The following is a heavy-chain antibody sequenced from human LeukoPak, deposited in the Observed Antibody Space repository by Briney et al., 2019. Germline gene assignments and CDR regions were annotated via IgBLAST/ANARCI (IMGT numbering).Heavy chain of an antibody. CDR1: GGTFSSYA. D-gene: IGHD2-15*01. CDR2: IIPIFGTA. V-gene: IGHV1-69*13. CDR3: ARAYCSGGSCYSARNWFDP. Sequence: SVKVSCKASGGTFSSYAISWERQAPGQGLEWMGGIIPIFGTANYAQKFQGRVTITADESTSTAYMELSSLRSEDTAVYYCARAYCSGGSCYSARNWFDPWGQGTLVTVSS. J-gene: IGHJ5*02.